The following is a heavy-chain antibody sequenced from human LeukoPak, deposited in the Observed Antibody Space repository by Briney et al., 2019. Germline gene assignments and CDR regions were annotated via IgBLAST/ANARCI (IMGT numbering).Heavy chain of an antibody. Sequence: GASVKVSCKASGGTFSSYAISWVRQAPGQGLEWMGGIIPIFGTANYAQKFQGRVTITADESTSTAYMELSSLRSEDTAVYYCARGLRSGMILIFKIHGSGYFQHWGQGTLVTVSS. D-gene: IGHD1-26*01. CDR3: ARGLRSGMILIFKIHGSGYFQH. CDR2: IIPIFGTA. V-gene: IGHV1-69*13. CDR1: GGTFSSYA. J-gene: IGHJ1*01.